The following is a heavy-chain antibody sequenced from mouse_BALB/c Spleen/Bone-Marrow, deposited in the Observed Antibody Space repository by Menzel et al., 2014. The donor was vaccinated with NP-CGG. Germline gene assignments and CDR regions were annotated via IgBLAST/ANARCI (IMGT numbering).Heavy chain of an antibody. J-gene: IGHJ2*01. Sequence: QVQLQQSGAELVKPGASVKLSCKASGYTFTNYDINWVRQRPEQGLEWIGWIFPGNGSTNYNVKFMGKATLTTDKSSSTDYMQLSRLTSEDSAVYFCARSNSISTATDYWGQGTTLTVSS. D-gene: IGHD1-2*01. CDR2: IFPGNGST. CDR3: ARSNSISTATDY. CDR1: GYTFTNYD. V-gene: IGHV1-77*01.